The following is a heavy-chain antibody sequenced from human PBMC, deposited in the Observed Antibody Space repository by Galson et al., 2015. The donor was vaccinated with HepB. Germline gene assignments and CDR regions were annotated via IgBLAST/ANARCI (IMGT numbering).Heavy chain of an antibody. CDR3: AGAGITMVRRRLDYYYGMDV. V-gene: IGHV1-3*01. Sequence: SVKVSCKASGYTFTSYAMHWVRQAPGQRLEWMGWINAGNGNTKYSQKFQGRVTITRDTSASTAYMELSSLRSEDTAVYYCAGAGITMVRRRLDYYYGMDVWGQGTTVTVSS. J-gene: IGHJ6*02. CDR1: GYTFTSYA. CDR2: INAGNGNT. D-gene: IGHD3-10*01.